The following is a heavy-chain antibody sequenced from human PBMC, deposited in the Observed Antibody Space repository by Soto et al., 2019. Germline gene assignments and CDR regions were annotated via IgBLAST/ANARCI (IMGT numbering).Heavy chain of an antibody. CDR3: AIAFRGIAVAGTLYF. J-gene: IGHJ4*01. CDR2: FDPEDGET. Sequence: GASVKVSCKVSGYTLTELSMHWVRQAPGKGLEWMGGFDPEDGETIYAQKFQGRVTMTEDTSTDTAYMELSSLRSEDTAVYYCAIAFRGIAVAGTLYFWAQGTPVTGSS. D-gene: IGHD6-19*01. V-gene: IGHV1-24*01. CDR1: GYTLTELS.